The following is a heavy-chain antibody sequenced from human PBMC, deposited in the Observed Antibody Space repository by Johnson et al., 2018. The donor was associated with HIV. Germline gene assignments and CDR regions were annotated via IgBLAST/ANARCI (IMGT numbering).Heavy chain of an antibody. J-gene: IGHJ3*02. Sequence: LSCAASGFTISTFWMHWVRQVPGKGLMWVSVIYSGESTYYADSVRGRFTISRDNSKNTLYLQMNSLSAEDTAVYYCAKSTRGNWGSCFDIWGQGTMVTVSS. CDR3: AKSTRGNWGSCFDI. V-gene: IGHV3-66*01. CDR2: IYSGEST. CDR1: GFTISTFW. D-gene: IGHD7-27*01.